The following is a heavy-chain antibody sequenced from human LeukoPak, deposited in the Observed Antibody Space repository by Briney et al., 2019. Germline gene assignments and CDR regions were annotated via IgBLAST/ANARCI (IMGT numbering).Heavy chain of an antibody. Sequence: GGSLRLSCAASGFTFSSYDMHWVRQATGKGLEWVSAIGTADDTYYPGSVKGRFTISRENAKNSLYLQMNSLRAGDTAVYYCARGGGNWFDPWGQGTLVTVSS. CDR3: ARGGGNWFDP. CDR2: IGTADDT. V-gene: IGHV3-13*01. D-gene: IGHD3-16*01. J-gene: IGHJ5*02. CDR1: GFTFSSYD.